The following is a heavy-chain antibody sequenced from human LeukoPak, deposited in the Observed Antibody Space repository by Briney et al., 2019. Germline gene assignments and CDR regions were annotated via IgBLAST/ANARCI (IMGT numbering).Heavy chain of an antibody. J-gene: IGHJ6*02. CDR3: ASGYYYGSGDFYYGMDV. Sequence: SLRLSCAASGFTFSSYAMHWVRQAPGKGLEWVAVISYDGSNKYYADSVKGRFTISRDNSKNTLYLQMNSLRAEDTAVYYCASGYYYGSGDFYYGMDVWGQGTTVTVSS. V-gene: IGHV3-30-3*01. D-gene: IGHD3-10*01. CDR2: ISYDGSNK. CDR1: GFTFSSYA.